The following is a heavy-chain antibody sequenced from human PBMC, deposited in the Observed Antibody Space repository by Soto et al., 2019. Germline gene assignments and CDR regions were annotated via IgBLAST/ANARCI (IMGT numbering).Heavy chain of an antibody. J-gene: IGHJ4*02. CDR1: GFTFSSYG. Sequence: QVQLVESGGGMVQPGRSLRLSCAASGFTFSSYGMHWVRQAPGKGLEWVAVISYDGTEKYHADSVKGRFTISRDNSKNTLYLQVNSLRAEDTAVYYCARKPETGTTVPFDYWGQGTLVTVSS. D-gene: IGHD1-1*01. CDR3: ARKPETGTTVPFDY. V-gene: IGHV3-30*03. CDR2: ISYDGTEK.